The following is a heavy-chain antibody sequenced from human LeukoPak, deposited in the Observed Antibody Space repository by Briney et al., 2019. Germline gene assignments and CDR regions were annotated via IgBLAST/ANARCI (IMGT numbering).Heavy chain of an antibody. D-gene: IGHD2-21*01. V-gene: IGHV3-11*04. CDR3: ASDIPNKGFDY. J-gene: IGHJ4*02. CDR1: GLTLSNYY. CDR2: ISNIGSTT. Sequence: GGSLRLSCAASGLTLSNYYMSCVSQAPGEGLEWVSYISNIGSTTHHADSVKGRFTISRDNAKNSLYLQMNSLRAEDTAVYYCASDIPNKGFDYWGQGTLVTVSS.